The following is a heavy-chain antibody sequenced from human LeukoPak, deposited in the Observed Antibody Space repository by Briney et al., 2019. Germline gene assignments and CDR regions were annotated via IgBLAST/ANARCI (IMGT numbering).Heavy chain of an antibody. J-gene: IGHJ4*02. D-gene: IGHD2-2*01. V-gene: IGHV4-59*13. CDR3: ARDAAATAY. Sequence: SETLSLTCTVSGVSISTDYWTWVRQSPGKGLEWIGYIHYSGGTSYNPSLKSRVTISVDTSKNQFSLKLTSVTSADTAVYYCARDAAATAYWGQGALVTVSS. CDR2: IHYSGGT. CDR1: GVSISTDY.